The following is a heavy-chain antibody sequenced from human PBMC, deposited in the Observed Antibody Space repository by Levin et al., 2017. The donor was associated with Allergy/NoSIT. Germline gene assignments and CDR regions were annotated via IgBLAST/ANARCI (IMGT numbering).Heavy chain of an antibody. CDR3: AKELLWFGELFNGP. CDR2: ISGSGGST. Sequence: GESLKISCAASGFTFSSYAMSWVRQAPGKGLEWVSAISGSGGSTYYADSVKGRFTISRDNSKNTLYLQMNSLRAEDTAVYYCAKELLWFGELFNGPWGQGTLVTVSS. D-gene: IGHD3-10*01. J-gene: IGHJ5*02. CDR1: GFTFSSYA. V-gene: IGHV3-23*01.